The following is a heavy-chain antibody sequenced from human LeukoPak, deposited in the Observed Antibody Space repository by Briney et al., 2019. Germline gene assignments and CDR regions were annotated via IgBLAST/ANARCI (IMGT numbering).Heavy chain of an antibody. D-gene: IGHD2-2*01. CDR2: ITWSSGTI. CDR3: TRRGDIVVVPAAS. J-gene: IGHJ4*02. V-gene: IGHV3-9*01. CDR1: GFRFDDYA. Sequence: PGGSLRLSCEASGFRFDDYAMHWVRQAPGKGLEWVSGITWSSGTIGYADSVKGRFTISRDNAKNSLYLQMNSLKTEDTAVYYCTRRGDIVVVPAASWGQGTLVTVSS.